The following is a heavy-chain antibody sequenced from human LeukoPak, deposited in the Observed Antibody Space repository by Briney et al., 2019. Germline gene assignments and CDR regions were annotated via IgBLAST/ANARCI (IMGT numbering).Heavy chain of an antibody. J-gene: IGHJ6*03. CDR2: FIPILGTA. CDR3: AKDFSADWLQFSHMDV. V-gene: IGHV1-69*10. Sequence: ASVKVSCKASGVTFSDYALNWVRQAPGQGLEWMGVFIPILGTANSTQKFQDRVTITADISTNTAYMELSSLRSEDTALYFCAKDFSADWLQFSHMDVWGKGTTVTVSS. CDR1: GVTFSDYA. D-gene: IGHD3-9*01.